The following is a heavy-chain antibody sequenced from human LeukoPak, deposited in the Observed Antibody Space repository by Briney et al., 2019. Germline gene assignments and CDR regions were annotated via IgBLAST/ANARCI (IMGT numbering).Heavy chain of an antibody. V-gene: IGHV3-7*03. CDR2: INQDGTDK. Sequence: PGGSLTLSCAASGFTFTTYWMSWIRQDPGKGLEWVANINQDGTDKYYVDSVKGRFTFSRDNAQNSLYLQMSSLRVEDTAVYYCVTYSTGLYKGLEFWGQGTQVTVSS. CDR1: GFTFTTYW. D-gene: IGHD2-8*02. J-gene: IGHJ4*02. CDR3: VTYSTGLYKGLEF.